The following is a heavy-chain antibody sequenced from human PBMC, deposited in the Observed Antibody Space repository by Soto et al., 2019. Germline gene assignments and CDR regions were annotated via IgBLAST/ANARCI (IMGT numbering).Heavy chain of an antibody. J-gene: IGHJ3*02. CDR1: GGTFSSYT. D-gene: IGHD4-17*01. Sequence: QVQLVQSGAEVKKPGSSVKVSCKASGGTFSSYTISWVRQAPGQGLEWMGRIIPILGIANYAQKFQGRVTITADKSTSTAYMGLSSLRSEDTAVYYCARETTVTTGAFDIWGQGTMVTVSS. CDR3: ARETTVTTGAFDI. CDR2: IIPILGIA. V-gene: IGHV1-69*08.